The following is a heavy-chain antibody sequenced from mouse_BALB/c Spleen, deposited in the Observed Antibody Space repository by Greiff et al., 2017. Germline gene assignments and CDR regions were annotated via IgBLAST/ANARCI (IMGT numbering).Heavy chain of an antibody. CDR1: GYAFTNYW. Sequence: QVQLQQSGAELVRPGTSVKISCKASGYAFTNYWLGWVKQRPGHGLEWIGDIYPGSGNTYYNEKFKGKATLTADKSSSTAYMQLSSLTSEDSAVYFCARLTGTNGYWYFDVWGAGTTVTVSS. V-gene: IGHV1-63*01. D-gene: IGHD4-1*01. CDR3: ARLTGTNGYWYFDV. CDR2: IYPGSGNT. J-gene: IGHJ1*01.